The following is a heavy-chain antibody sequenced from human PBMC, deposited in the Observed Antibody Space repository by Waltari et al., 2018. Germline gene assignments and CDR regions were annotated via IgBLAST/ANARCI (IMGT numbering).Heavy chain of an antibody. J-gene: IGHJ5*02. D-gene: IGHD2-21*02. V-gene: IGHV3-48*03. CDR3: ARVGGWRRIDP. CDR2: ISSGGDTI. CDR1: GSTFSSDE. Sequence: EVQLVESGGGLVQPGGSLRLSCAASGSTFSSDEMNWVRQAPGKGLEWVSYISSGGDTIYYADSVKGRFTISIDNAKNSLYLQMNSLRVEDTAVYYCARVGGWRRIDPWGQGTLVTVSS.